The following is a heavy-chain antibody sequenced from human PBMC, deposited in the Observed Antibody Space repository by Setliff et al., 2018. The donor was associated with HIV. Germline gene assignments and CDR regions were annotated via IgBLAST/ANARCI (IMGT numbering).Heavy chain of an antibody. CDR2: IYSGGDT. CDR1: GFSVSNYY. CDR3: ARVLPYNSALEY. V-gene: IGHV3-66*02. J-gene: IGHJ4*02. Sequence: GGSLRLSCVASGFSVSNYYMSWVRQAPGGGLEWVSSIYSGGDTYHADSVKGRFTLSRDNSKNTPYLQMDSLRPDDTAVYYCARVLPYNSALEYWGLGALVTVSS. D-gene: IGHD3-10*01.